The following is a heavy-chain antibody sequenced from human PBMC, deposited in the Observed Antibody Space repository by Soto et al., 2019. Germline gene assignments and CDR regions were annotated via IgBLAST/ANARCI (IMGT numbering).Heavy chain of an antibody. V-gene: IGHV3-30-3*01. D-gene: IGHD3-22*01. J-gene: IGHJ4*02. CDR1: GFTFSSYA. CDR3: ARAATLSSYYYDSSGYYALDY. CDR2: ISYDGSNK. Sequence: GGSLRLSCAASGFTFSSYAMHWVRQAPGKGLEWVAVISYDGSNKYYADSVKGRFTISRDNSKNTLYLQMNSLRAEDTAVYYCARAATLSSYYYDSSGYYALDYWGQGTLVTVSS.